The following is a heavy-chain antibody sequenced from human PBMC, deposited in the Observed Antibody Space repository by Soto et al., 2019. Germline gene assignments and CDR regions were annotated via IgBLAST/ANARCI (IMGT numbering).Heavy chain of an antibody. D-gene: IGHD3-22*01. V-gene: IGHV3-73*02. Sequence: EVPLVESGGGLVQPGGSLKLSCAASGFTFSGSAMHWVRQASGKGLEWVGRIRSKANSYATAYAASVKGRFTISRDDSKNTAYLQMNSLKTEDTAVYYCTSTYYYDSSGYYYSPPPFDYWGQGTLVTVSS. J-gene: IGHJ4*02. CDR3: TSTYYYDSSGYYYSPPPFDY. CDR1: GFTFSGSA. CDR2: IRSKANSYAT.